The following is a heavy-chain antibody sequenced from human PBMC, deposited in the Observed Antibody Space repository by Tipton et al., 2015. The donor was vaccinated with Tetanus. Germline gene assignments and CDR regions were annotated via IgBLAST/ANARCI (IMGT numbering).Heavy chain of an antibody. V-gene: IGHV4-39*01. Sequence: LRLSFSVSGDSVRTSTNYWAWVRQPPGKGLEWVGTVYRSGDTVYNPSLKSRLTVLVDTSRNRFSLTLTYVTDADSAIYYCARQRGGAVAALDSWGQGILVTVSS. CDR1: GDSVRTSTNY. CDR2: VYRSGDT. D-gene: IGHD6-19*01. CDR3: ARQRGGAVAALDS. J-gene: IGHJ4*02.